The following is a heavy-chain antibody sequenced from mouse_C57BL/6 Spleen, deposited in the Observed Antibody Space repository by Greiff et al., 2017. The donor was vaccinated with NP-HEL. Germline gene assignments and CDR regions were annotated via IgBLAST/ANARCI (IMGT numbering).Heavy chain of an antibody. Sequence: EVKLVESGGGLVQPGGSLSLSCAASGFTFTDYYMSWVRQPPGKALEWLGFIRNKANGYTTEYSASVKGRFTISRDNSQSILYLQMNALRAEDSATYYCARSRRQLRSYYYAMDYWGQGTSVTVSS. J-gene: IGHJ4*01. CDR2: IRNKANGYTT. D-gene: IGHD3-2*02. V-gene: IGHV7-3*01. CDR1: GFTFTDYY. CDR3: ARSRRQLRSYYYAMDY.